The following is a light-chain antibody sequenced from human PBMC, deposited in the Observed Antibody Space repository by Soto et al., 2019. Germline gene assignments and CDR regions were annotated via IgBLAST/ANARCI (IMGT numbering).Light chain of an antibody. V-gene: IGKV3-15*01. CDR1: QSLSSN. CDR3: XXXXXWPPL. Sequence: ERVMTQSPATLSVSPGERATLSCRASQSLSSNLAWYQQKPGQAPRLLIYGASTRATGIPARFSGSGSGTEFTLTISSLQSEXXXXXXXXXXXXWPPLFGPGTKVDIK. CDR2: GAS. J-gene: IGKJ3*01.